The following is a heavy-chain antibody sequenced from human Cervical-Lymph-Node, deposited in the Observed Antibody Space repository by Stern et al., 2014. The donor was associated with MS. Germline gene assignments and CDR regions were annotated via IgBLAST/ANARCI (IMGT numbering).Heavy chain of an antibody. CDR2: IYPGDSDT. Sequence: EVQLVQSGAEVKKPGDSLKISCKGSGYSFSNSWIGWVRQMPGSGLEWRAIIYPGDSDTRYNPSFQGQVTISADKSINTAYLQWNSLKASDSAMYFCARRGDGYNGADQWAQGTLVIVSS. D-gene: IGHD5-24*01. CDR1: GYSFSNSW. V-gene: IGHV5-51*03. CDR3: ARRGDGYNGADQ. J-gene: IGHJ4*02.